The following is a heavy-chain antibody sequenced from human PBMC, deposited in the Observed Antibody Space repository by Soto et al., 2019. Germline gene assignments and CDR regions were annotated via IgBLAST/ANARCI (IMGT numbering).Heavy chain of an antibody. CDR3: ARGVLFLEGLLGYGMDG. CDR1: GFTFSSYC. D-gene: IGHD3-3*01. J-gene: IGHJ6*02. CDR2: IWYDGINK. V-gene: IGHV3-33*01. Sequence: GGSLRLSCAASGFTFSSYCMHWVRQAPCKGLEWVAVIWYDGINKYYADSVKGRFTISRDNSKNTLYLQMNSLRAEDTAVYYCARGVLFLEGLLGYGMDGWGQRTTVTVCS.